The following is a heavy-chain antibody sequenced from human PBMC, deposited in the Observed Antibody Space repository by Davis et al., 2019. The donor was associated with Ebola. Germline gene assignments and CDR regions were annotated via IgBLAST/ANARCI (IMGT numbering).Heavy chain of an antibody. V-gene: IGHV3-49*04. CDR2: IRSKAYGGTT. CDR3: TREGWLRFHFDY. Sequence: GGSLRLSCAASGFTFSSYAMSWVRQAPGKGLEWVGFIRSKAYGGTTEYAASVKGRFTISRDDSKSIAYLQMNSLKTEDTAVYYCTREGWLRFHFDYWGQGTLVTVSS. D-gene: IGHD5-12*01. CDR1: GFTFSSYA. J-gene: IGHJ4*02.